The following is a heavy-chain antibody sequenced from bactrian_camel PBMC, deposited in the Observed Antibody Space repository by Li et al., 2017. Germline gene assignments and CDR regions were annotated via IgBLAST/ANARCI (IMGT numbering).Heavy chain of an antibody. Sequence: HVQLVESGGDLVQPGGSLRLSCAASGFTFSAYAMSWVRQAPGKGLEWVSAILNDVSTTYYADSVKGRFTISRDNAKNTLYLQMDSVKSEDTATYFCAPVVSNYWGQGTQVTVS. CDR2: ILNDVSTT. CDR3: APVVSNY. J-gene: IGHJ4*01. D-gene: IGHD2*01. CDR1: GFTFSAYA. V-gene: IGHV3S7*01.